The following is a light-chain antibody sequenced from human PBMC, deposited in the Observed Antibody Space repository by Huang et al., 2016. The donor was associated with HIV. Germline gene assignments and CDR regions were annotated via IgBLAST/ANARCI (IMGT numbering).Light chain of an antibody. J-gene: IGKJ2*01. Sequence: DIHMTQSPSSLSSSVGDRVTITFRASQDIRNYLSWDQQKPGTAPKLLISAASTLQSGVPSRFSGSGSGTDFTLTIGSLQPEDVATYYCQKYNSAPYTFGQGTKLEIK. CDR1: QDIRNY. CDR3: QKYNSAPYT. CDR2: AAS. V-gene: IGKV1-27*01.